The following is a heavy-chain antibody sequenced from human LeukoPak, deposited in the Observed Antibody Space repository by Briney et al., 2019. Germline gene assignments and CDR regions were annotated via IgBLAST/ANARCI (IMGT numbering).Heavy chain of an antibody. J-gene: IGHJ6*02. Sequence: ASVKVSCKASGYTFTSYGISWVRQAPGQGLEWMGWISAYNGNTNYAQKFQGRVTITADESTSTAYMELSSLRSEDTAVYYCARWGYPGSYGMDVWGQGTTVTVSS. CDR3: ARWGYPGSYGMDV. V-gene: IGHV1-18*01. CDR1: GYTFTSYG. D-gene: IGHD5-12*01. CDR2: ISAYNGNT.